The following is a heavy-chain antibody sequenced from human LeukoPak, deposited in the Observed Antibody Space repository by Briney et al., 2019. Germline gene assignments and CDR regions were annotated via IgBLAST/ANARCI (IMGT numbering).Heavy chain of an antibody. CDR3: VKEYHSRGFGAFFDY. CDR1: GFTFSSYS. D-gene: IGHD3-3*01. CDR2: ISSSSSTI. J-gene: IGHJ4*02. Sequence: GGSLRLSCAASGFTFSSYSMNWVRQAPGKGLEWVSYISSSSSTIYYADSVKGRFTLSRDNSINTVDLQMNSLRPEDTAIYYCVKEYHSRGFGAFFDYWGQGALVTVSS. V-gene: IGHV3-48*01.